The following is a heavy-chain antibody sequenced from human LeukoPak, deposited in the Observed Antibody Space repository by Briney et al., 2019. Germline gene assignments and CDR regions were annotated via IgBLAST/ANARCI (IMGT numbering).Heavy chain of an antibody. Sequence: GGSLRLSWAASGFTFSSYSMNWVRQAPGKGLEWVSSISSSSSYIYYADSVKGRFTISRDNAKNSLYLQVDSSIAEVLSVYYCARDPTAKFQHSGKGTPVAVSS. J-gene: IGHJ1*01. CDR3: ARDPTAKFQH. CDR1: GFTFSSYS. D-gene: IGHD5-18*01. CDR2: ISSSSSYI. V-gene: IGHV3-21*01.